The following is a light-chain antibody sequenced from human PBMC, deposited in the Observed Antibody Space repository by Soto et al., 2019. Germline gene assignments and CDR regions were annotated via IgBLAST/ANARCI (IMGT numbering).Light chain of an antibody. CDR3: LQYHNLWA. V-gene: IGKV3-20*01. Sequence: EIVLTQSPGTLSLSPGERATPSCRASQSVSSSYLAWYQQKPGQAPRLLIYGASSRATGIPDRFSGSGSGTDFTLTISRLEPEDFTVYSCLQYHNLWAFGQGTKVDIK. J-gene: IGKJ1*01. CDR2: GAS. CDR1: QSVSSSY.